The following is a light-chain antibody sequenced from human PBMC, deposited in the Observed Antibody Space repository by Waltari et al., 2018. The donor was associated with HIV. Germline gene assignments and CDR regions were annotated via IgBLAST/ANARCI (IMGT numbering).Light chain of an antibody. Sequence: QSALPQPASVSGSPGQSITISCTGTTNDVGRYEYVSWYQQHPCKAPKLLIYDVTYRPSGVSTRFSGSKSGNTASLTVSGLQAEDEADYYCNSYTSTDRWVFGGGTKLTVL. CDR2: DVT. J-gene: IGLJ3*02. V-gene: IGLV2-14*03. CDR1: TNDVGRYEY. CDR3: NSYTSTDRWV.